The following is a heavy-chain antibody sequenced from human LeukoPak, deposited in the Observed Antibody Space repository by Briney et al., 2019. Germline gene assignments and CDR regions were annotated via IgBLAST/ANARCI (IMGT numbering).Heavy chain of an antibody. D-gene: IGHD6-13*01. CDR3: ARGYSSSSLRWFDP. Sequence: ASVKVSCKASGYTFTSYAMHWVRQAPGQRLEWMGWMNAGNGNTKYSQNFQGRVTISRDTSASTAYMELSSLTSEDTAVYYCARGYSSSSLRWFDPWGQGTLVTVSS. J-gene: IGHJ5*02. V-gene: IGHV1-3*01. CDR2: MNAGNGNT. CDR1: GYTFTSYA.